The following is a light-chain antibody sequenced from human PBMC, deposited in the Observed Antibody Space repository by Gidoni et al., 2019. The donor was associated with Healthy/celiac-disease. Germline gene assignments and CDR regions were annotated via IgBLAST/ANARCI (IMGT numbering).Light chain of an antibody. V-gene: IGKV1-33*01. CDR1: QDISNY. Sequence: DIQMTQYPSSLSASVGDRVTITCQASQDISNYLNWYQQKPGKAPKLLIYDASNLETGVTSRFSGSGSGTDFTFTISSLQPEDIATYYCQQYDNLPITFGQGTRLEIK. CDR3: QQYDNLPIT. J-gene: IGKJ5*01. CDR2: DAS.